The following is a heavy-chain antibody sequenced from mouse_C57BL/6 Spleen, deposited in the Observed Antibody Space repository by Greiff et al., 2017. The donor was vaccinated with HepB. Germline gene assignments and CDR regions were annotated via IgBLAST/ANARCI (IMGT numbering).Heavy chain of an antibody. V-gene: IGHV3-6*01. CDR1: GYSITSGYY. J-gene: IGHJ1*03. CDR3: ARDGGYYDYAWYFDV. CDR2: ISYDGSN. D-gene: IGHD2-4*01. Sequence: EVQLVESGPGLVKPSQSLSLTCSVTGYSITSGYYWNWIRQFPGNKLEWMGYISYDGSNNYNPSLKNRISITRDTSKNQFFLKLNSVTTEDTATYYCARDGGYYDYAWYFDVWGTGTTVTVSS.